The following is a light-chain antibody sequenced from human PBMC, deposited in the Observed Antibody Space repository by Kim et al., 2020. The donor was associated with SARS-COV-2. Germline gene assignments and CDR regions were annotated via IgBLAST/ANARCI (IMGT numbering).Light chain of an antibody. Sequence: ASTGDRVTITCRASQGISSYLAWYQQKPGKAPKLLIYAASTLQSGGPSRFSGSGSGTDFTLTISCLQSEDFATYYCQQYYSYPLTFGGGTKVDIK. CDR2: AAS. V-gene: IGKV1-8*01. J-gene: IGKJ4*01. CDR3: QQYYSYPLT. CDR1: QGISSY.